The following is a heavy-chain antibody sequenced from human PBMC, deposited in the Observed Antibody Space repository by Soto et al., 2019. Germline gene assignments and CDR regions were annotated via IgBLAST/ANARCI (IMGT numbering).Heavy chain of an antibody. CDR2: ISAYNGNT. CDR1: GYTFTSYG. V-gene: IGHV1-18*01. CDR3: ARGNPYYGSGSYYPDFDY. D-gene: IGHD3-10*01. J-gene: IGHJ4*02. Sequence: GASVKVSCKASGYTFTSYGISWVRQAPGQGLEWMGWISAYNGNTNYAQKLQGRVTMTTDTSTSTAYMELRSLRSDDTAVYYWARGNPYYGSGSYYPDFDYWGQGTLVTVSS.